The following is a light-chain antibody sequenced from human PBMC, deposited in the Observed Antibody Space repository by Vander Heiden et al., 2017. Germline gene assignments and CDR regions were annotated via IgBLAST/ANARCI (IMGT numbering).Light chain of an antibody. CDR2: WAS. CDR1: QSVFKSSN. CDR3: QQCYSTPT. V-gene: IGKV4-1*01. Sequence: DSVIAHSPEPLAVSLGERDTINCKSSQSVFKSSNKPGQPPKLLIAWASTRESGVPDRCSGSGSGTDFTLTISSLQAEDVAVYYYQQCYSTPTFGQGTKVEIK. J-gene: IGKJ1*01.